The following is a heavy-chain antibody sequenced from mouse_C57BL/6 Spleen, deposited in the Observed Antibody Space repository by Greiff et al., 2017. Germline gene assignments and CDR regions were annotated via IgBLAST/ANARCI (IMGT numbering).Heavy chain of an antibody. Sequence: EVKLEESGGGLVQPGGSLKLSCAASGFTFSDYYMYWVRQTPEKRLGWVAYISNGGGSTYYPDTVKGRFTLSSDNAKNTLYLQMSRLKSEDTAMYYCARHTGSLYYGNYDWYFDVWGTGTTVTVSS. CDR2: ISNGGGST. D-gene: IGHD2-1*01. V-gene: IGHV5-12*01. CDR1: GFTFSDYY. CDR3: ARHTGSLYYGNYDWYFDV. J-gene: IGHJ1*03.